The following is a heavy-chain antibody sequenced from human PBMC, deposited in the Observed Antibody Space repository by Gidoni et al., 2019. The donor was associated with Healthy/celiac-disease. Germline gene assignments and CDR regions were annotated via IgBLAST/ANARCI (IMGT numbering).Heavy chain of an antibody. D-gene: IGHD2-2*01. J-gene: IGHJ4*02. CDR1: GFTFSSYA. Sequence: EVQLLESGGGLVQPGGSLSLSCAASGFTFSSYAMSWVRPAPGKGLEWVSAISGSGGSTDYADYVKGRFTISRDNSKNTLYLQMNSLRAEDTAVYYCAIPVPAATFDYWGQGTLVTVSS. V-gene: IGHV3-23*01. CDR2: ISGSGGST. CDR3: AIPVPAATFDY.